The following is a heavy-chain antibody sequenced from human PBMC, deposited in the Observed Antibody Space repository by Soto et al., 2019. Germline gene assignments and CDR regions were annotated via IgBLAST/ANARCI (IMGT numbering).Heavy chain of an antibody. CDR2: FYYGGAT. CDR1: NASVNSGYYY. Sequence: HVQLQESGPGLVKPSETLSLTCTVSNASVNSGYYYWSWIRQPPGKGLEWIAYFYYGGATSYNPSLMSRVSISFDTSKSQFSLNIRSLTAADTAIYYCAGAYTSSYYPAIYYYGLDVWGQGTTVSVSS. J-gene: IGHJ6*02. CDR3: AGAYTSSYYPAIYYYGLDV. V-gene: IGHV4-61*01. D-gene: IGHD2-2*01.